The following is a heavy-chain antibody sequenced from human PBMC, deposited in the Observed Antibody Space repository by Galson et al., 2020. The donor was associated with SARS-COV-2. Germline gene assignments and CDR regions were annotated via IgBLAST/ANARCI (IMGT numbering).Heavy chain of an antibody. CDR3: AAGYYSGDTYHANWFDP. Sequence: GGSLRLSCAASGFTFSNYWMIWVRQAPGKGLEWVANIKKDGSEKYYVDSVKGRFTISRDNAKNSVYLQMNSLRAEDTAVYYCAAGYYSGDTYHANWFDPWGQGVLVTVSS. V-gene: IGHV3-7*01. D-gene: IGHD2-15*01. CDR2: IKKDGSEK. J-gene: IGHJ5*02. CDR1: GFTFSNYW.